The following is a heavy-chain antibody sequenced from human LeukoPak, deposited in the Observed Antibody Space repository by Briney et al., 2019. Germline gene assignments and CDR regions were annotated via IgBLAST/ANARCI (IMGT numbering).Heavy chain of an antibody. CDR3: ARGSYYDILTGYSH. CDR2: ISAYNGNT. J-gene: IGHJ4*02. CDR1: GYTFTSYG. V-gene: IGHV1-18*01. D-gene: IGHD3-9*01. Sequence: VSVEVSCKASGYTFTSYGISWVRQAPGQGLEWMGWISAYNGNTNYAQKLQGRVTMTTDTSTSTAYMELRSLRSDDTAVYYCARGSYYDILTGYSHWGQGTLVTVSS.